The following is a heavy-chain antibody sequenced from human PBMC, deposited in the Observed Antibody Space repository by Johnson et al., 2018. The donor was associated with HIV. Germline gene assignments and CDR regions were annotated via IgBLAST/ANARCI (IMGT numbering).Heavy chain of an antibody. D-gene: IGHD5-12*01. CDR2: ISYDGSNK. V-gene: IGHV3-30-3*02. CDR1: GFTFSSYA. CDR3: AKIVATSDDVFDI. J-gene: IGHJ3*02. Sequence: HVQLVESGGGVVQPGRSLRLSCEASGFTFSSYAVHWVRQAPGKGLEWVAVISYDGSNKYYADSVKGRFTISRDNSKNTLYLQMNSLRAEDTAVFYCAKIVATSDDVFDIWGQGTKVTVSS.